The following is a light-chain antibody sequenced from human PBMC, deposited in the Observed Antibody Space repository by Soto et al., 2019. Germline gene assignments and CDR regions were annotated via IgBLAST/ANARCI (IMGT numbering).Light chain of an antibody. J-gene: IGLJ2*01. CDR3: SSYTSSSTPGV. CDR1: SSDVGGYNY. V-gene: IGLV2-14*01. Sequence: QSVLTQPASVSGSPGQSITISCTGTSSDVGGYNYVSWYQQHPGKAPKLMIYEVSNRPSGVSNRFSGSKSGNTASLTISGLQAEDEADYSCSSYTSSSTPGVFGGGTKVTVL. CDR2: EVS.